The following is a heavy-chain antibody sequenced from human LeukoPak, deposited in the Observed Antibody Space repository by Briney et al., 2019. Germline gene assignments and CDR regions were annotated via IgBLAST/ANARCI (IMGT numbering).Heavy chain of an antibody. J-gene: IGHJ4*02. V-gene: IGHV4-30-2*01. CDR3: ARVLREVVTASYYFDY. D-gene: IGHD2-21*02. Sequence: SQTLSLTCAVSGGSLSSGGYSWSWLRQPPGTGLEWIGYIYHSGSTYYNPSLKSRVTISVDRSKNQFSLKLSSVTAADTAVYYCARVLREVVTASYYFDYWGQGTLVTVSS. CDR1: GGSLSSGGYS. CDR2: IYHSGST.